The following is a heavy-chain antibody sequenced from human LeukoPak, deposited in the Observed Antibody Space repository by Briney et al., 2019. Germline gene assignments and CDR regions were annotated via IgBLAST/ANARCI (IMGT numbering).Heavy chain of an antibody. CDR2: IWSDGSNK. V-gene: IGHV3-33*01. Sequence: PGGSLRLSCAASGFTFNNYGMHWVRQAPGKGLEWVAAIWSDGSNKYYADSVKGRFTISRDNSKNTLYLQMNSLRAEDTAVYYCARDISQQLGPGFDYWGQGTLVTVSS. D-gene: IGHD6-13*01. CDR3: ARDISQQLGPGFDY. J-gene: IGHJ4*02. CDR1: GFTFNNYG.